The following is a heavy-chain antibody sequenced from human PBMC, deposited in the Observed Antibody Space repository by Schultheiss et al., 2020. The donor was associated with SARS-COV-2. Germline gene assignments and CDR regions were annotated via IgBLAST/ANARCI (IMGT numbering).Heavy chain of an antibody. V-gene: IGHV4-34*01. Sequence: SETLSLTCAVYGGSFSGYYWTWIRQPPGKGLEWIGEINHSGSTNYNPSLKSRVTISVDTSRNQFSLKLSSVTAADTAVYYCAREQQLVHFYYYGMDVWGQGTTVTVSS. CDR1: GGSFSGYY. J-gene: IGHJ6*02. CDR2: INHSGST. CDR3: AREQQLVHFYYYGMDV. D-gene: IGHD6-6*01.